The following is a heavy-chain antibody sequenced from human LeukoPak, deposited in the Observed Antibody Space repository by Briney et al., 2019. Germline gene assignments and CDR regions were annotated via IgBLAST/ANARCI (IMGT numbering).Heavy chain of an antibody. J-gene: IGHJ4*02. Sequence: GESLRLSCAASGFPFTNYAMSWVRQAPGKGLEWVSSIETNGVKTYYADSVKGRFTISRDNSENTLPLQMNSLRVEDTAVYYCIAAPGPKWYFHYWGQGALVTVSS. D-gene: IGHD6-13*01. CDR3: IAAPGPKWYFHY. V-gene: IGHV3-23*01. CDR2: IETNGVKT. CDR1: GFPFTNYA.